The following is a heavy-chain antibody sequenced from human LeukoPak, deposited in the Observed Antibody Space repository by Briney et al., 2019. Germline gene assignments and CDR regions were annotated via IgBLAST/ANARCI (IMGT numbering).Heavy chain of an antibody. Sequence: GGSLRLSCAASGFTFSSYGMHWVRQAPGKGLEWVAFIRYDGSNKYYADSVKGRFTISRDNSKNTPYLQMNSLRAEDTAVYYCAKELFEYSSSSNYYYYYMDVWGKGTTVTVSS. D-gene: IGHD6-6*01. CDR2: IRYDGSNK. J-gene: IGHJ6*03. CDR3: AKELFEYSSSSNYYYYYMDV. V-gene: IGHV3-30*02. CDR1: GFTFSSYG.